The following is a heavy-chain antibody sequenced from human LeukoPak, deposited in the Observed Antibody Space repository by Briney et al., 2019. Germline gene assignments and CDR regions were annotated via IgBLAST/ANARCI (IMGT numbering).Heavy chain of an antibody. D-gene: IGHD5-12*01. Sequence: ASVKVSCKASGHTFTGYYMNWVRQAPGQGLEWMGWINPKSGGTNHAQKFQGRVTMTRDTSISTAYMELSRLRSDDTTLYYCASGAGYSGYEDVWGQGTTVTVSS. CDR3: ASGAGYSGYEDV. J-gene: IGHJ6*02. V-gene: IGHV1-2*02. CDR1: GHTFTGYY. CDR2: INPKSGGT.